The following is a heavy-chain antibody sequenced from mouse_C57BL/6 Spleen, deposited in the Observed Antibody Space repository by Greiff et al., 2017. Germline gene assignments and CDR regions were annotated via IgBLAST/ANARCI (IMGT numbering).Heavy chain of an antibody. J-gene: IGHJ2*01. V-gene: IGHV1-69*01. D-gene: IGHD2-3*01. CDR2: IDPSDSYT. CDR1: GYTFTSYW. Sequence: QVQLQQPGAELVMPGASVKLSCTASGYTFTSYWMHWVKQRPGQGLEWIGEIDPSDSYTNYTQTFKGKFTLSVDKTSSTAYMQLSSLTSEDAAVYYSTRRDGHYRVYFDYWGQGTTLTVSS. CDR3: TRRDGHYRVYFDY.